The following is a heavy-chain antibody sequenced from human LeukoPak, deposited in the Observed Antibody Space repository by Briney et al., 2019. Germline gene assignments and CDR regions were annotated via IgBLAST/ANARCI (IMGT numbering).Heavy chain of an antibody. CDR1: GYTFTGYY. V-gene: IGHV1-2*02. Sequence: ASVKVSCKASGYTFTGYYMHWVRQAPGQGLEWMGWINPNSGGTNYAQKFQGRVTMTRDTSISTAYVELSRLRSDDTAVYYCARDRWELRNAFDIWGQGTMVTVSS. J-gene: IGHJ3*02. CDR2: INPNSGGT. CDR3: ARDRWELRNAFDI. D-gene: IGHD1-26*01.